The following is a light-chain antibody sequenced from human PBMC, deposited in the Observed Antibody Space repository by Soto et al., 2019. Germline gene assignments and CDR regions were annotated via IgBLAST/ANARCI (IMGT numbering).Light chain of an antibody. CDR3: QQRSDWPRT. Sequence: EIVLTQSPATLSLSPGERATLSCRASLDIRSYLAWYQQKPGQAPRLLIYDASNRATGVPVRFSGSGSGTDFTLTISYLEPEDFAVYYCQQRSDWPRTFGQGTKVDIK. J-gene: IGKJ1*01. V-gene: IGKV3-11*01. CDR1: LDIRSY. CDR2: DAS.